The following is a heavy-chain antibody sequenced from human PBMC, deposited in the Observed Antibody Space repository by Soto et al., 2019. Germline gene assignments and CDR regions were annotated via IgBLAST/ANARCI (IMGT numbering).Heavy chain of an antibody. CDR2: IYYSGST. V-gene: IGHV4-31*03. CDR3: ARDQGAYSGTYYFDY. J-gene: IGHJ4*02. Sequence: QVQLQESGPGLVKPSQTLSLTCTVSGGSISSGGYYWSWTRQHPGKGLEWIGYIYYSGSTYYNPSLKSRVTISVDTSKNQFSLKLSSVTAADTAVYYCARDQGAYSGTYYFDYWGQGTLVTVSS. D-gene: IGHD1-26*01. CDR1: GGSISSGGYY.